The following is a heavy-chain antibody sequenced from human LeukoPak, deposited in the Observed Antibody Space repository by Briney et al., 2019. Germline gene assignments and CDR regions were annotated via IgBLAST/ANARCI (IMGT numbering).Heavy chain of an antibody. CDR1: SDSISTHS. Sequence: SETLSLTCSVSSDSISTHSWSWIRQAAGKRLEWIGHISPSGNTNYNPPLKSRVTMSVDTSKNHFSLKLSSVTAADTAVYYCARRPYWYFDLWGRGTLVTVSS. V-gene: IGHV4-4*07. CDR3: ARRPYWYFDL. CDR2: ISPSGNT. J-gene: IGHJ2*01.